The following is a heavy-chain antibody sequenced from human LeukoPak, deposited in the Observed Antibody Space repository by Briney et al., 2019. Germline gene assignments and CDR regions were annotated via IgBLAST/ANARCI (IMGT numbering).Heavy chain of an antibody. CDR2: IGPSGTAI. Sequence: PGGSLRLSCAASGFTFSSYAMNWVRQAPGRGLEWVSYIGPSGTAIYYADSVKGRFTISRDNAKNSLYLQMNSLRGEDTAVYYCARDGRRIHSSSWYWPQHFDFWGQGALVTVSS. CDR1: GFTFSSYA. V-gene: IGHV3-48*01. J-gene: IGHJ4*02. CDR3: ARDGRRIHSSSWYWPQHFDF. D-gene: IGHD6-13*01.